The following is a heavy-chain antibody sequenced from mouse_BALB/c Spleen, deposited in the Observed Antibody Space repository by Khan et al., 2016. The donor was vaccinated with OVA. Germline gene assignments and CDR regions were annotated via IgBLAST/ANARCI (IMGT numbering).Heavy chain of an antibody. D-gene: IGHD2-14*01. CDR2: INPRSGYT. J-gene: IGHJ4*01. Sequence: QVQLKESGAELARPGASVRMSCKASGYTFTSNTMHWVKQRPGQGLEWIGYINPRSGYTNYNQNFKDKATLTADKSSSTAYMQLSSLTSEDSAVDYWARRTTGYTMDYWGQGTSVTVSS. CDR1: GYTFTSNT. V-gene: IGHV1-4*01. CDR3: ARRTTGYTMDY.